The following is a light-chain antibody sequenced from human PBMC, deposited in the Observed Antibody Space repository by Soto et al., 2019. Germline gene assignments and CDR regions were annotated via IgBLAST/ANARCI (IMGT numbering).Light chain of an antibody. CDR1: QGIGDT. CDR2: GAS. CDR3: QQYDGSPRT. Sequence: EVVMRQSPATLSVSPGEGATLSCRASQGIGDTLAWYQHKPGQTPRLLIYGASNRATGIPDRFSGSGSGTDLTLTINRPEPEDFAVYHCQQYDGSPRTFGQGTKV. J-gene: IGKJ1*01. V-gene: IGKV3D-15*02.